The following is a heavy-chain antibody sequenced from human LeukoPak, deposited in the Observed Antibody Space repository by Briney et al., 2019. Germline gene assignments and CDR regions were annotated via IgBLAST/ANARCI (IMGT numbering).Heavy chain of an antibody. CDR1: GFTLSSYS. J-gene: IGHJ4*02. Sequence: PGGSLRLSCAASGFTLSSYSMNWVRQAPGKGLEWVSYISTSSGTIYYTDSVKGRFTISRDNAKNSLYLQMNSLRDEDTAVYYCARDRGGYEFFDFRGQGTRVTVSS. CDR3: ARDRGGYEFFDF. CDR2: ISTSSGTI. D-gene: IGHD5-12*01. V-gene: IGHV3-48*02.